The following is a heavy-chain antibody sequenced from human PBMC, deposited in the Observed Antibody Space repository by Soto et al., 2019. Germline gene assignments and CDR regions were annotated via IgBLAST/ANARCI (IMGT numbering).Heavy chain of an antibody. J-gene: IGHJ6*02. V-gene: IGHV1-2*02. D-gene: IGHD3-9*01. CDR1: GYTFTGYY. Sequence: ASVKVSCKASGYTFTGYYMHWVRQAPGQGLEWMGWINPNSGGTNYAQKFQGRVTMTRDTSISTAYMELSRLRSDATAVYYCARGDYDILTGYFYYYGMDVWGQGTTVTVSS. CDR3: ARGDYDILTGYFYYYGMDV. CDR2: INPNSGGT.